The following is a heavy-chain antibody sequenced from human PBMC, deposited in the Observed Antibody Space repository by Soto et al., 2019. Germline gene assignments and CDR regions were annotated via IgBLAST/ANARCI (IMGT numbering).Heavy chain of an antibody. Sequence: QLQLQESGSGLVKPSQTLSLTCAVSGGSISSGGYSWSWLRQPPGKGLEWIGYIYHSGNTYYNPSLKSRVTISVDWSKNQFSLTLSSVTAADTAVYYCARGPPHHYWGQATLVTVSS. CDR1: GGSISSGGYS. V-gene: IGHV4-30-2*01. CDR3: ARGPPHHY. J-gene: IGHJ4*02. CDR2: IYHSGNT.